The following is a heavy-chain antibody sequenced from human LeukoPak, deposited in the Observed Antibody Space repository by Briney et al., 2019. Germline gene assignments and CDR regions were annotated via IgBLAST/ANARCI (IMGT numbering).Heavy chain of an antibody. Sequence: GGSLRLSCAASGFTFSSFWMSWVRQAPGKGLEWVANINQDGSNKYYVDSLKGRFTISRDNAKNSLFLQMNRLRAEDTAVYYCVRDIAVAVNHDSWGQGTLVTVSS. D-gene: IGHD6-19*01. V-gene: IGHV3-7*05. CDR1: GFTFSSFW. CDR3: VRDIAVAVNHDS. CDR2: INQDGSNK. J-gene: IGHJ4*02.